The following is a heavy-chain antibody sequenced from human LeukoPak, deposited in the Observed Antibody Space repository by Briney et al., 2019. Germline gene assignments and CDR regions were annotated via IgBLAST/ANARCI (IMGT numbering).Heavy chain of an antibody. CDR2: IIPIFGTA. D-gene: IGHD3-22*01. CDR1: GGTFSSYA. V-gene: IGHV1-69*13. CDR3: ARLLNYDISGYYPSPFDY. J-gene: IGHJ4*02. Sequence: ASVKVSCKASGGTFSSYAISWVRQAPGQGLEWMGGIIPIFGTANYAQKFQGRVTITADESTSTAYMELSSLRSEDTAVYYCARLLNYDISGYYPSPFDYWGQGTLVTVSS.